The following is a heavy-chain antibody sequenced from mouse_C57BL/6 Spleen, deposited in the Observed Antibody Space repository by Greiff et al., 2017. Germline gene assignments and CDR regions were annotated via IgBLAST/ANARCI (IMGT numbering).Heavy chain of an antibody. V-gene: IGHV1-54*01. J-gene: IGHJ2*01. CDR3: ARSDYYGSSLGGFDY. Sequence: VKLVESGAELVRPGTSVKVSCKASGYAFTTYLIEWVKQRPGQGLEWIGVINPGSGGTNYNEKFKGKATLTADKSSSPAYMQLSSLPSEDSAVYFCARSDYYGSSLGGFDYWGQGTTLTVSS. CDR1: GYAFTTYL. CDR2: INPGSGGT. D-gene: IGHD1-1*01.